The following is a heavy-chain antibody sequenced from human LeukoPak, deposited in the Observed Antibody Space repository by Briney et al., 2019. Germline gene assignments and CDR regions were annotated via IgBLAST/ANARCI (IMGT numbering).Heavy chain of an antibody. V-gene: IGHV4-39*07. Sequence: PSETLSLTCTVSGGSISSSSYYWGWIRQPPGKGLEWIGSIYYSGSTYYNPSLKSRVTISVDTSKNQFSLKLSSVTAADTAVYYCARTCGGDCYSFDYWGQGTLVTVSS. CDR1: GGSISSSSYY. CDR3: ARTCGGDCYSFDY. CDR2: IYYSGST. D-gene: IGHD2-21*02. J-gene: IGHJ4*02.